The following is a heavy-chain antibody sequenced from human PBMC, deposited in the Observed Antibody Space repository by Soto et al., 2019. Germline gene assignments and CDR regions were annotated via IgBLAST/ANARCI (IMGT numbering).Heavy chain of an antibody. D-gene: IGHD1-1*01. J-gene: IGHJ6*03. CDR3: AKDKLEQWGGYYYYYMEV. Sequence: PGGSLRLSCSASGFTFSSYAMSWVRQAPGKGLEWVSAISGSGGSTYYADSVKGRFTISRDNSKNTLYLQMNSLRAEDTAVYYSAKDKLEQWGGYYYYYMEVWGKGTTVTVSS. CDR2: ISGSGGST. V-gene: IGHV3-23*01. CDR1: GFTFSSYA.